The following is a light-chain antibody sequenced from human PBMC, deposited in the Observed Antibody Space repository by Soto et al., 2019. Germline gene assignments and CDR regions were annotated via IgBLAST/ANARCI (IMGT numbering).Light chain of an antibody. Sequence: AILLTQSPSSLSASVGDRVTITCRASQGVDSSFAWYQQKPGKAPNLLIYAASTLQSGVPSRFSGSGSGTDFTLTISCLQSEDFATYYCQQYYSFPHTFGQGTKLEIK. V-gene: IGKV1-8*01. J-gene: IGKJ2*01. CDR1: QGVDSS. CDR2: AAS. CDR3: QQYYSFPHT.